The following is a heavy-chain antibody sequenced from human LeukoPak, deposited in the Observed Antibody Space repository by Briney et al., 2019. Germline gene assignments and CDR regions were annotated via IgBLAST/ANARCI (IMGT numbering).Heavy chain of an antibody. Sequence: GGSLRLSCAASGFTFSDYPMAWVRQAPGKGLEWVSVITGSGDSSFYGDSVKGRFTISRDNSKNTLYLQMNSLRVEDTAVYYCAKDLEVLWFGDPTDASDIWGQGTMVTVAS. CDR3: AKDLEVLWFGDPTDASDI. J-gene: IGHJ3*02. CDR2: ITGSGDSS. D-gene: IGHD3-10*01. V-gene: IGHV3-23*01. CDR1: GFTFSDYP.